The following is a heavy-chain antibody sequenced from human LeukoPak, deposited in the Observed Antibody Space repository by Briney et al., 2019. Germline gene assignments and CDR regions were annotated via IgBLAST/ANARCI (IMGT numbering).Heavy chain of an antibody. CDR2: INPSGGST. CDR1: GYTFTSYY. V-gene: IGHV1-46*01. J-gene: IGHJ4*02. D-gene: IGHD2-15*01. CDR3: ASGGVVAATLQTDELDY. Sequence: ASVKVSCKASGYTFTSYYMHWVRQAPGQGLEWMGIINPSGGSTSYAQKFQGRVTMTRDTSTSTVYMELSSLRSEDTAVYYCASGGVVAATLQTDELDYWGQGTLSPSPQ.